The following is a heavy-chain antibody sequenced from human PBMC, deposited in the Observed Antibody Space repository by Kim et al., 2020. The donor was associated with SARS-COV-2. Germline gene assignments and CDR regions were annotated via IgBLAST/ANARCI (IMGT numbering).Heavy chain of an antibody. Sequence: SETLSLTCAVYGGSFSGYYWSWIRQPPGKGLEWIGEINHSGSTNYNPSLKSRVTISVDTSKNQFSLKLSSVTAADTAVYYCARGTGPYGSGSYWVYWGQGTLVTVSP. J-gene: IGHJ4*02. D-gene: IGHD3-10*01. CDR1: GGSFSGYY. CDR3: ARGTGPYGSGSYWVY. V-gene: IGHV4-34*01. CDR2: INHSGST.